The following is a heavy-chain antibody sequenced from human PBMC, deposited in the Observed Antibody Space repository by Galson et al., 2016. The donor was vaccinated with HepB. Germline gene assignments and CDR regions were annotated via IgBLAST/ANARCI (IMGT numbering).Heavy chain of an antibody. J-gene: IGHJ5*02. CDR3: VKGGQWLTES. CDR2: INWHDSTT. V-gene: IGHV3-43*01. D-gene: IGHD6-19*01. Sequence: RLSCAASGFTFVDYTMHWVRLVPGKGLEWVSLINWHDSTTHYADSVKGRFTISRDNSKDSLYLQMNALRPEDTALYYCVKGGQWLTESWGQGTLVTVSS. CDR1: GFTFVDYT.